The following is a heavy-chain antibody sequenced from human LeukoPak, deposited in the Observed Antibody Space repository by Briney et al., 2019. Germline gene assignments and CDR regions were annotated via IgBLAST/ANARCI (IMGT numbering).Heavy chain of an antibody. J-gene: IGHJ5*02. D-gene: IGHD5-18*01. CDR3: ARHPRGYSYGRNWFDP. Sequence: PSETLSLTCAVSGVAISRGGYAWNWIRQPPGKGLEWIAYIYHSGSTNYNPSLKSRVTISVDTSKNQFSLKLSSVTAADTAVYYCARHPRGYSYGRNWFDPWGQGTLVTVSS. CDR2: IYHSGST. CDR1: GVAISRGGYA. V-gene: IGHV4-30-2*01.